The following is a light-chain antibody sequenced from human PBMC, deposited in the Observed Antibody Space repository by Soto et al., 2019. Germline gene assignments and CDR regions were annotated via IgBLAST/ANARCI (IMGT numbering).Light chain of an antibody. V-gene: IGKV1-5*01. J-gene: IGKJ1*01. Sequence: DIQMTQSPSTLSASVGDRVVITCRASQIITTWLAWYQQKPGKAPKLLIYDASSLESGVPSRFSGGGSGTEFTLTISRLQPDDFATYYCQQYNDYWTFGQGAKVDIK. CDR1: QIITTW. CDR3: QQYNDYWT. CDR2: DAS.